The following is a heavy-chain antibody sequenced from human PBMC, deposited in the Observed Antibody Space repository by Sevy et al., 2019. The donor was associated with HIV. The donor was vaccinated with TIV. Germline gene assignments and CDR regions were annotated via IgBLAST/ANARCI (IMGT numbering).Heavy chain of an antibody. Sequence: GGSLRLSCTASGFTFGDYAINWVRQAPGKGLEWVAFLKNKANDGTVDHAASVKGRFTISRDDSKSIAYLQMNDLKTEETAVYYCTRGKGAQSIFDYWGQGALVTVSS. J-gene: IGHJ4*02. V-gene: IGHV3-49*04. CDR2: LKNKANDGTV. D-gene: IGHD3-16*01. CDR1: GFTFGDYA. CDR3: TRGKGAQSIFDY.